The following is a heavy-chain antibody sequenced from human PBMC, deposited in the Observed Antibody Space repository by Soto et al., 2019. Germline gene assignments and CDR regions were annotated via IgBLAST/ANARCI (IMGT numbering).Heavy chain of an antibody. D-gene: IGHD3-3*01. CDR1: GFTFSSYA. CDR3: AKDLMPESTYYDFWSGYYPPGFDY. CDR2: ISGSGGST. V-gene: IGHV3-23*01. J-gene: IGHJ4*02. Sequence: GGSLRLSCAASGFTFSSYAMSWVRQAPGKGLEWVSAISGSGGSTYYADSVKGRFTISRDNSKNTLYLQMNSLRAEDTAVYYCAKDLMPESTYYDFWSGYYPPGFDYWGQGTLVTVSS.